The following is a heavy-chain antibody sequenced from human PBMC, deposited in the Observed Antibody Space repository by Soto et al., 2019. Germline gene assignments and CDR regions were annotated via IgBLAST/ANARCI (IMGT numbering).Heavy chain of an antibody. CDR2: ISGSGGST. CDR3: AKYRYYGAGSYMTDNWCDP. D-gene: IGHD3-10*01. J-gene: IGHJ5*02. CDR1: GFTFSSYA. Sequence: EVQLLESGGGLVQPGGSLRLSCAASGFTFSSYAMSWVRQAPGKGLEWVSAISGSGGSTYDADSVKGRFTISRDKSKNTLYMQMNRLRAEDTAVYYCAKYRYYGAGSYMTDNWCDPWGQGTLVTVSS. V-gene: IGHV3-23*01.